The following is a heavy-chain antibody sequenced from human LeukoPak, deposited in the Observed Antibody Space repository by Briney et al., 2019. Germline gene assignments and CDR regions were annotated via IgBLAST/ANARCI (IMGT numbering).Heavy chain of an antibody. CDR3: ARVWSIAPAVAFDI. V-gene: IGHV3-7*01. CDR1: GFTFSSYW. Sequence: GGSLRLSCAASGFTFSSYWMSWVRQAPGKGLEWVANIKQDGSEKYYVDSVKGRFTVSRDNAKNSLYLQMNSLRAEDTAMYYCARVWSIAPAVAFDIWGQGTMVTVSS. J-gene: IGHJ3*02. D-gene: IGHD2-2*01. CDR2: IKQDGSEK.